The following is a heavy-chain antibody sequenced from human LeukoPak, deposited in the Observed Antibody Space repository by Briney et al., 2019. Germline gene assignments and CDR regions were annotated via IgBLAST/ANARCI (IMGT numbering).Heavy chain of an antibody. Sequence: GGSLRLSCAASGFTFSSYAMSWVRQAPGKGLEWVSAISGSGGSTYYADSVKGRFTTSRDNSKNTLYLQMNSLRAEDTAVYYCAKTYLYGFWSGYHEIDYWGQGTLVTVSS. V-gene: IGHV3-23*01. CDR1: GFTFSSYA. J-gene: IGHJ4*02. CDR2: ISGSGGST. D-gene: IGHD3-3*01. CDR3: AKTYLYGFWSGYHEIDY.